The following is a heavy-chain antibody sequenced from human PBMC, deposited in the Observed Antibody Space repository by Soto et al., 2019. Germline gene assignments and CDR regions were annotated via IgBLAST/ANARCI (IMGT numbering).Heavy chain of an antibody. D-gene: IGHD1-20*01. CDR1: GFTFSAYW. Sequence: VQLVESGGGLVQPGGSLTLSCAASGFTFSAYWMSWVRLAPGKGLEWVANVKQDGSERYYGDSLKGRVTISRDNAKNSLFLQINSLRAEDMAGFFRSPRGYHWDFFDFRGQGTLV. J-gene: IGHJ4*02. CDR3: SPRGYHWDFFDF. V-gene: IGHV3-7*01. CDR2: VKQDGSER.